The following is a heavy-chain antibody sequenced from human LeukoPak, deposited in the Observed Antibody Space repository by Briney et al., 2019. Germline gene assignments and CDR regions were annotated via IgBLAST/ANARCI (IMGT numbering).Heavy chain of an antibody. D-gene: IGHD2-15*01. V-gene: IGHV1-2*02. J-gene: IGHJ5*02. Sequence: GASVKVSCKASGYTFTGYYMHWVRQAPGQGLEWMGWINPNSGGTNYAQKFQGRVTMTRDTSISTAYMELSSLRSEDTAVYYCARGRSGGSFYNWFDPWGQGTLVTVSS. CDR3: ARGRSGGSFYNWFDP. CDR1: GYTFTGYY. CDR2: INPNSGGT.